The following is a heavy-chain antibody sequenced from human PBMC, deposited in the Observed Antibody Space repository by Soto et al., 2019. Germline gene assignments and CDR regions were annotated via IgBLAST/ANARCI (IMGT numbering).Heavy chain of an antibody. CDR2: INPSGGST. V-gene: IGHV1-46*01. J-gene: IGHJ3*02. CDR3: ARTYCISTSCYGVGAFDI. D-gene: IGHD2-2*01. CDR1: GYTFTSYY. Sequence: QVQLVQSGAEVKKPGASVKVSCKASGYTFTSYYMHWVRQAPGQGLEWMGIINPSGGSTSYAQKFQGRVTMTRDTSTSTVYMELSSLRSEDTAVYYCARTYCISTSCYGVGAFDIWGQGTMVTVSS.